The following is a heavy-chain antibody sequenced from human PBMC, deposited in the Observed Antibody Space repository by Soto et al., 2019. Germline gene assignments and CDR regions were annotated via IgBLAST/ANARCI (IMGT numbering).Heavy chain of an antibody. J-gene: IGHJ4*02. CDR3: ARDRHPQYYDFGSGACDY. Sequence: ASVKVSCKASGYTFTTYGISWVRQAPGQGLEWMGWISTYNGNTNYAQKLQGRVTMTTDTSTNTAYMELRSLRSGDTAVYYYARDRHPQYYDFGSGACDYWGQGTLVNVSS. CDR2: ISTYNGNT. V-gene: IGHV1-18*01. D-gene: IGHD3-3*01. CDR1: GYTFTTYG.